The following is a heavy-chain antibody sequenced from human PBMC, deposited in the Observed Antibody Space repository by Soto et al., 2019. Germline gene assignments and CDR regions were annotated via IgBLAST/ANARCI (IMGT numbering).Heavy chain of an antibody. CDR3: ARRGYSSSWYYYYYYGMDV. CDR1: GYTFSNFA. CDR2: INAGNWNT. J-gene: IGHJ6*02. Sequence: ASVKVSCKASGYTFSNFAMHWVRQAPGQRLEWMGWINAGNWNTKYSQKFQGRVTITGDTSASTAYMELSSLRSEDTAVYYCARRGYSSSWYYYYYYGMDVWGQGTTVTVSS. V-gene: IGHV1-3*01. D-gene: IGHD6-13*01.